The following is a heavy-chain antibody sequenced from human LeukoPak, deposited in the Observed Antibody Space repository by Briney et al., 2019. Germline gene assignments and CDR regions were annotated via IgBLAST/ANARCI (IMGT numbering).Heavy chain of an antibody. CDR2: IIPLFGTA. CDR1: GGTFSSYA. Sequence: GASVKVSCKASGGTFSSYAISWVRHAPGQGLEWMGGIIPLFGTANYAQKFQGRVTITADESTSTAYMELSSLRSEDTAVYYCARMVEMATINYFDYWGQGTLVTVSS. J-gene: IGHJ4*02. V-gene: IGHV1-69*13. D-gene: IGHD5-24*01. CDR3: ARMVEMATINYFDY.